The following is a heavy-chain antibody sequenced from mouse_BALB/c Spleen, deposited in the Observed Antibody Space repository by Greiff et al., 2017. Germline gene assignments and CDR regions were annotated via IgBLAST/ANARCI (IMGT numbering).Heavy chain of an antibody. CDR2: INPSNGRT. CDR1: GYTFTSYW. CDR3: AREGLQRGYYAMDY. Sequence: QVQLQQPGAELVKPGASVKLSCKASGYTFTSYWMHWVKQRPGQGLEWIGEINPSNGRTNYNEKFKSKATLTVDKSSSTAYMQLSSLTSEDSAVYYCAREGLQRGYYAMDYWGQGTSVTVSS. V-gene: IGHV1S81*02. J-gene: IGHJ4*01. D-gene: IGHD2-2*01.